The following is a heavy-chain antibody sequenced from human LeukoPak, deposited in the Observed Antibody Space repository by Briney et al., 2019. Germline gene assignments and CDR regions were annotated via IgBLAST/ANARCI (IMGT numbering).Heavy chain of an antibody. CDR3: ARAGPQLVTEYYGMDV. CDR1: GYTFTSYG. D-gene: IGHD6-13*01. Sequence: ASVKVSCKASGYTFTSYGISWVRQAPGQGLEWMGWISAYNGNTNYAQKLQGRVTMTTDTSTSTAYMELRSLRSDDTAVYYCARAGPQLVTEYYGMDVWAKGPRSPSP. CDR2: ISAYNGNT. V-gene: IGHV1-18*01. J-gene: IGHJ6*02.